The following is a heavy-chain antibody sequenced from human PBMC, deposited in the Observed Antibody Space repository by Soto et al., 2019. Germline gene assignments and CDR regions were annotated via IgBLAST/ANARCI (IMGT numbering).Heavy chain of an antibody. CDR2: LFPIFGTA. CDR1: GGTFSSYA. J-gene: IGHJ6*02. V-gene: IGHV1-69*01. Sequence: QLQLVQSGAEVKKRGSSVKVSCKASGGTFSSYAISWVRQAPGHGLEWMGGLFPIFGTANYAQKFQGRVTITADESTSTAYMELSSLRSEDTAVYYCARESVADHYYYGMDVWGLATTVTVCS. D-gene: IGHD6-19*01. CDR3: ARESVADHYYYGMDV.